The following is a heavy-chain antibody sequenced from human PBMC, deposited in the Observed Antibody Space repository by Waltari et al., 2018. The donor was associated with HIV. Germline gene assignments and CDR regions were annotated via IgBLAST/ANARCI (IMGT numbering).Heavy chain of an antibody. D-gene: IGHD3-16*01. CDR2: TNPKRGDT. CDR3: ARDRGWGEPNWYFDL. CDR1: EYIFIGYY. Sequence: QVQLVQSGAEVKKPGASVKVSCKASEYIFIGYYIHWVRQAPGQGPGWVGGTNPKRGDTNDALRVQGRVTRTRDTSITTAYMELRRLTSDDTAVYYCARDRGWGEPNWYFDLWGRGTLVTVSS. V-gene: IGHV1-2*02. J-gene: IGHJ2*01.